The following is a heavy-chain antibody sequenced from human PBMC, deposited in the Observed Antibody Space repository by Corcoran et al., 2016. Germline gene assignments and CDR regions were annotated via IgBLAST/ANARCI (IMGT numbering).Heavy chain of an antibody. D-gene: IGHD3-3*01. CDR1: GYSFNCYW. Sequence: EVQLVQSGAEVRKPGESLKISCKGSGYSFNCYWIGWVRKMPGKGLEWMGIIYPGDSDTRYSPSFQGQVTIPADKSISTAYLQWSSLKAPDTAMYYCARRLTIWDSFDIWGQGTMVTVSS. V-gene: IGHV5-51*01. J-gene: IGHJ3*02. CDR2: IYPGDSDT. CDR3: ARRLTIWDSFDI.